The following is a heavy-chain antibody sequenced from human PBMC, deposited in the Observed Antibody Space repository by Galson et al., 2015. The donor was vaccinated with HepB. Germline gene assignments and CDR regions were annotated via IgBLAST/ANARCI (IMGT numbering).Heavy chain of an antibody. V-gene: IGHV1-69*13. CDR3: ARDGSEYQLRGYYFDY. J-gene: IGHJ4*02. CDR2: IVPIFGSP. Sequence: SVKVSCKASGATFSSYTFSWVRQAPGQGLEWMGGIVPIFGSPKYAQKFQGRVTITADESTSTAYMELSSLRSEDTAVYFCARDGSEYQLRGYYFDYWGQGTLVTVSS. CDR1: GATFSSYT. D-gene: IGHD2-2*01.